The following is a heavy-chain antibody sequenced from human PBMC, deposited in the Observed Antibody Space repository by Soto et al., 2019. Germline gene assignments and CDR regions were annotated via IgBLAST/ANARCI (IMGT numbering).Heavy chain of an antibody. D-gene: IGHD2-2*01. CDR3: ARGYCSSTSCPRYYMDV. CDR2: INHSGST. V-gene: IGHV4-34*01. CDR1: GGSFSGYY. J-gene: IGHJ6*03. Sequence: SETLSLTCAVYGGSFSGYYWSWIRQPPGKGLEWIGEINHSGSTNYNPSLKSRATMSVDTSKNQFSLKLSSVTAADTAVYYCARGYCSSTSCPRYYMDVWGKGTTVTVSS.